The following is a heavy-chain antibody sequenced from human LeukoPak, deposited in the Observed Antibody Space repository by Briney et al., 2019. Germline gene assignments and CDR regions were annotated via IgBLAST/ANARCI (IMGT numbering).Heavy chain of an antibody. CDR3: AYYDSSGYYYGRLRY. J-gene: IGHJ4*02. CDR1: AFTFSNHA. CDR2: ISAGGGST. Sequence: GSLRLSCAASAFTFSNHAMSWVRQTPGKGLEWVSGISAGGGSTLYADSVKGRFTISRDNSKNTLYLQMNNLRVEDTAVYFCAYYDSSGYYYGRLRYWGQGTPVTVSS. D-gene: IGHD3-22*01. V-gene: IGHV3-23*01.